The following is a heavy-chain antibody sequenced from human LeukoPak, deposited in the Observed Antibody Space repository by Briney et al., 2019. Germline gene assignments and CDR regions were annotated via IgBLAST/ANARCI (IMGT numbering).Heavy chain of an antibody. Sequence: GGSLRLSCAASRSIFTTYGIHWARQAPGKGLEWVAVISYDGSNTLYTDSVKGRFTVSRDDSKNTVYLQMNSLRGDDTAVFHCARDPQRWQQLPHYWYLDLWGRGTLVTVSS. J-gene: IGHJ2*01. CDR1: RSIFTTYG. V-gene: IGHV3-30*05. CDR2: ISYDGSNT. D-gene: IGHD5-24*01. CDR3: ARDPQRWQQLPHYWYLDL.